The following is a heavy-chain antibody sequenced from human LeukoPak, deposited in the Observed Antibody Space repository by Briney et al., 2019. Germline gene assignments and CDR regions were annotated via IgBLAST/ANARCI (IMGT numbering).Heavy chain of an antibody. V-gene: IGHV1-46*01. Sequence: GASVKVTCKASGYTFTSYYMHWVRQAPGQGLEWMGIINPSGGSTSYAQKFQGRVTMTRDTSTSIVYMELSSLRSEDTAVYYCARDDSSGYSCFDYWGQGTLVTVSS. CDR3: ARDDSSGYSCFDY. D-gene: IGHD3-22*01. CDR1: GYTFTSYY. J-gene: IGHJ4*02. CDR2: INPSGGST.